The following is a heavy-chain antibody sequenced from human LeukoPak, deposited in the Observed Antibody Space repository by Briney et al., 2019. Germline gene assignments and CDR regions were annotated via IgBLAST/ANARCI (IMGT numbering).Heavy chain of an antibody. J-gene: IGHJ6*03. V-gene: IGHV3-23*01. CDR2: ISGSGGST. CDR3: AKGYGDYVFYYMDG. Sequence: GGSLRLSCAASGFTFSSYAMTWVRQAPGKGLEWVSGISGSGGSTYYADSVKGRFSISRDSSKNTLYLQMNSLGAEDTAVYYCAKGYGDYVFYYMDGWGKGTTVTVSS. CDR1: GFTFSSYA. D-gene: IGHD4-17*01.